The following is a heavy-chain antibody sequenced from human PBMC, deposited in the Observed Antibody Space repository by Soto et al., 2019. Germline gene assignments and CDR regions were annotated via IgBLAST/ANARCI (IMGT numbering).Heavy chain of an antibody. V-gene: IGHV3-11*01. CDR1: GFAFSDYY. J-gene: IGHJ4*02. Sequence: EGSLRLSCAASGFAFSDYYMRWLRQSPGRGLEWVSYISSSGSTIYYADSGKGRFTISRDNAKNSLYLQMNSRRAEDTAVYYCAREGYSYGNVDYWGQGTLVTVSS. CDR2: ISSSGSTI. CDR3: AREGYSYGNVDY. D-gene: IGHD5-18*01.